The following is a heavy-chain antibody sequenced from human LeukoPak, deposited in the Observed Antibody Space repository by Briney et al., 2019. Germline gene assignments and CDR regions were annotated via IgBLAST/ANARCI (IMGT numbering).Heavy chain of an antibody. J-gene: IGHJ4*02. CDR3: VRDSLNYYFDY. CDR2: INSNGRST. V-gene: IGHV3-74*01. Sequence: GGSLRLSCAASGFTFSSYWMHWVRQAPGKGLVWVSRINSNGRSTSYADSVKGRFTISRDHAKNTLYLQMNSLIAEDTAVYYCVRDSLNYYFDYWGQGTLVTVSS. CDR1: GFTFSSYW.